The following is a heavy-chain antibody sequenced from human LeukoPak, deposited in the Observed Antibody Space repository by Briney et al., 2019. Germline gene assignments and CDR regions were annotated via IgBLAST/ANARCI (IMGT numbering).Heavy chain of an antibody. J-gene: IGHJ4*01. CDR3: AKSGGYGLIDY. Sequence: SETLSLTCTVSGCSISSSSYYWGWIRQPPGKGLEWIGSIYYSGSTYYNPSLKSRVTISVDTSKNQFSLKLSPVTAADTAVYYCAKSGGYGLIDYWGQGTLVTVSS. D-gene: IGHD6-25*01. CDR1: GCSISSSSYY. V-gene: IGHV4-39*01. CDR2: IYYSGST.